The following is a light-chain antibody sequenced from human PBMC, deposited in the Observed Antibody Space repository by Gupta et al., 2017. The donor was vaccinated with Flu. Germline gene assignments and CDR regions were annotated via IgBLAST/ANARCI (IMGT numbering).Light chain of an antibody. Sequence: QSALTQPASVSGSPGQSITISCTGTSSDVGNYNLVSWYQQHPGKVPKLLIYEGRKRPSGVSNRFSGSKSGNAASLTISGLQAEDEADYYCCSYAGSSPVFGGGTKLTVL. CDR3: CSYAGSSPV. V-gene: IGLV2-23*01. J-gene: IGLJ2*01. CDR2: EGR. CDR1: SSDVGNYNL.